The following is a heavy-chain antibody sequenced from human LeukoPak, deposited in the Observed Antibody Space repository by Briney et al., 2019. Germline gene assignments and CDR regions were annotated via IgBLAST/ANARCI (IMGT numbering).Heavy chain of an antibody. V-gene: IGHV3-30-3*01. CDR2: ISYDGSNK. CDR1: GFPFSSYA. D-gene: IGHD6-19*01. J-gene: IGHJ4*02. CDR3: ARPYSSGWYGDFDY. Sequence: GRSLRLSCAASGFPFSSYAMHWVRQAPGKGLEWVAVISYDGSNKYYADSVEGRFTISRDNSKNTLFLQMNSLRAEDTAVYYCARPYSSGWYGDFDYWGQGTLVTVSS.